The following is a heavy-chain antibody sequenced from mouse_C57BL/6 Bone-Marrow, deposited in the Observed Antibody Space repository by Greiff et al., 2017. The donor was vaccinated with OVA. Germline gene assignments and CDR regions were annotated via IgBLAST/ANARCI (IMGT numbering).Heavy chain of an antibody. V-gene: IGHV10-1*01. J-gene: IGHJ3*01. CDR1: GFSFNTYA. D-gene: IGHD2-2*01. Sequence: EVQLVESGGGLVQPKGSLKLSCAASGFSFNTYAMNWVRQAPGKGLEWVARIRSKSNNYATYYADSVKVRFTICRDDSESMLYLQMNNLKTENTAMYYCVSSYGYWFAYWGQGTLVTVSA. CDR3: VSSYGYWFAY. CDR2: IRSKSNNYAT.